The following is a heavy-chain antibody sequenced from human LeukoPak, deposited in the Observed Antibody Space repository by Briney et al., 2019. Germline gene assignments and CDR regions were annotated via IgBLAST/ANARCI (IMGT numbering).Heavy chain of an antibody. CDR1: GVSVYNNH. D-gene: IGHD4-11*01. CDR3: ARENDYHFDY. Sequence: GGSLRLSCAAFGVSVYNNHISWVRQAPGKGLERVSVIKSGGGGIYYADSVKGRFTISRDSSKSSVYLQLYSLRAEDTAVYYCARENDYHFDYWGQGTLVTVSS. J-gene: IGHJ4*02. V-gene: IGHV3-66*01. CDR2: IKSGGGGI.